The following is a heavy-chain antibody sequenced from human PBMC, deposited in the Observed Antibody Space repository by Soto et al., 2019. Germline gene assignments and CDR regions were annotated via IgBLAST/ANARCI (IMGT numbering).Heavy chain of an antibody. CDR3: VLEQERRDTKEFYGMDV. V-gene: IGHV5-51*01. Sequence: PGESLKISCKGSGYSFSSYWIGWVRQMTGKGLEWMGIIYPGNSDTRYSPSFQGQVTISADKSISTAYLQWSSLKASDTAMYYCVLEQERRDTKEFYGMDVWGQGTTVTVSS. D-gene: IGHD2-8*01. CDR1: GYSFSSYW. J-gene: IGHJ6*02. CDR2: IYPGNSDT.